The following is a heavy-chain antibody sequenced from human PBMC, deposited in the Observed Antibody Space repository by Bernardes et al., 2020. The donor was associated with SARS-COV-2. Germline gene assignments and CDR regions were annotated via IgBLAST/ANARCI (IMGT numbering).Heavy chain of an antibody. CDR1: GGSSKYYY. Sequence: SETLSLTCTVPGGSSKYYYWSWIRQPPGKGLEWIGYIYNSGTTNYNPSLKSRVTIAIDTSKNQFSLKLSSVTAADTAVYYCARHARDCTRGVCQTYYYYAMDVWGQGTTVTVSS. V-gene: IGHV4-59*08. CDR2: IYNSGTT. D-gene: IGHD2-8*01. CDR3: ARHARDCTRGVCQTYYYYAMDV. J-gene: IGHJ6*02.